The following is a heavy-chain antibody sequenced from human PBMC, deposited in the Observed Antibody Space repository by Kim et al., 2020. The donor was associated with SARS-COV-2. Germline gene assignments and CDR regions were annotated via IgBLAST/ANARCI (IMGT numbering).Heavy chain of an antibody. CDR1: GASVTKYY. V-gene: IGHV4-59*02. D-gene: IGHD3-3*01. CDR3: ARGESDDLWSGYPYFDD. Sequence: LSLTCTVSGASVTKYYWSFIRQAPGRGLEWIGYISHSGHSNNNPSLKSRVTISEDTSKNQFSLKLRSVTAADTAVYFCARGESDDLWSGYPYFDDWGQGTLVTVSS. J-gene: IGHJ4*02. CDR2: ISHSGHS.